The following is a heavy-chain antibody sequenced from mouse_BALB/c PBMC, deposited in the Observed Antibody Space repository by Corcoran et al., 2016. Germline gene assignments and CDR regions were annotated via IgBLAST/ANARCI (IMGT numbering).Heavy chain of an antibody. CDR3: ARSGIYDGYHYSDY. D-gene: IGHD2-3*01. CDR2: INPYNGAT. V-gene: IGHV1-26*01. Sequence: EVQLQESGPELVKPGASVKISCKASGYSFTGYYMHWVKQSHVKSLEWIGRINPYNGATSYNQNFKDKASLTVDKSSSTAYMELHSLTSEDSAVYCCARSGIYDGYHYSDYWGQGTTLTVSA. J-gene: IGHJ2*01. CDR1: GYSFTGYY.